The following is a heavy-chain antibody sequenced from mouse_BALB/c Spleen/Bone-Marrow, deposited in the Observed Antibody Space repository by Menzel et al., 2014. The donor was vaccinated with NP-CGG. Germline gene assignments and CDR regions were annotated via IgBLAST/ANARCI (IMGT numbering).Heavy chain of an antibody. J-gene: IGHJ3*01. CDR1: GYIFTSYV. CDR3: ARPYYYGSSGDSWFAY. D-gene: IGHD1-1*01. V-gene: IGHV1-14*01. CDR2: IIPYNDGT. Sequence: VQLQQSGPELVKPGASVKMSCKASGYIFTSYVMHWVKQKPGQGLEWIGYIIPYNDGTNYNEKFKGKATLTSDKSSSTAYMELSSLTSEDSAVYYCARPYYYGSSGDSWFAYWGQGTLVTVSA.